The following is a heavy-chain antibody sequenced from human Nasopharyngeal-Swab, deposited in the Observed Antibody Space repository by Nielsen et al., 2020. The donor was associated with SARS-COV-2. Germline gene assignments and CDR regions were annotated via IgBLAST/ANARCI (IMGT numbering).Heavy chain of an antibody. V-gene: IGHV3-21*01. CDR3: ARGQYCSSTSCCARGYYYYYGMDV. CDR2: ISSSSSYI. D-gene: IGHD2-2*01. CDR1: GFTFSSYS. J-gene: IGHJ6*02. Sequence: GGSLRLSCAASGFTFSSYSMNWVRQAPGKGLEWVSSISSSSSYIYYADSVKGRFTISRDNAKNSLYLQMNSLRAEDTAVYYCARGQYCSSTSCCARGYYYYYGMDVWGQGTTVTVSS.